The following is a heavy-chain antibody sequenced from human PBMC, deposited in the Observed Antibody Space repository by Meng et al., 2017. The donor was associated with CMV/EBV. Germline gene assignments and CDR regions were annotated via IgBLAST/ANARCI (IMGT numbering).Heavy chain of an antibody. D-gene: IGHD3-3*01. CDR3: AKEAHLYDFWTRDAFDI. J-gene: IGHJ3*02. Sequence: GGSLRLSCAASGFTFSSYGMHWVRQAPGKGLEWVAVIWYDGSNKYYADSVKGRFTISRDNSKNTLYVQMNSLRAEDTAVYYCAKEAHLYDFWTRDAFDIWGQGTMVTVSS. CDR2: IWYDGSNK. CDR1: GFTFSSYG. V-gene: IGHV3-33*06.